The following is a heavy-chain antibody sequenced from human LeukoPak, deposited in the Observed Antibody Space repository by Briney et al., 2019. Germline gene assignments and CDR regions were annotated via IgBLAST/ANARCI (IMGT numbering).Heavy chain of an antibody. CDR1: GFTVSSNS. J-gene: IGHJ4*02. V-gene: IGHV3-53*01. CDR2: IYSDNT. Sequence: PGGSLRLSWTVSGFTVSSNSMSWVRQAPGKGLEWVSFIYSDNTHYSDSVKGRFTTSRDNAKNSLYLQMNSLRAEDTAVYYCAREQFYYYDSSGYFPLGYWGQGTLVTVSS. CDR3: AREQFYYYDSSGYFPLGY. D-gene: IGHD3-22*01.